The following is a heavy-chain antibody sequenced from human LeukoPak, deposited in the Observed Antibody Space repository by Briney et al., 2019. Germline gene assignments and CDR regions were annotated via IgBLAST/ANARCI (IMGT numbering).Heavy chain of an antibody. D-gene: IGHD1-1*01. Sequence: ASVTVSCKASPYTFNKYYIHWVRQAPGQGLEWMGVINPSGRSASYAQRFQGKVTMTRDTSTSTVYMDLSSLTSEDTAVYYCARDSVELERRNWFDPWGQGTLVTVSS. J-gene: IGHJ5*02. CDR1: PYTFNKYY. CDR3: ARDSVELERRNWFDP. CDR2: INPSGRSA. V-gene: IGHV1-46*02.